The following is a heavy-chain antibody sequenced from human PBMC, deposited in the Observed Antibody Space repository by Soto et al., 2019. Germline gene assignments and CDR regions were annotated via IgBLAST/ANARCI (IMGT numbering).Heavy chain of an antibody. CDR2: INPGGGST. V-gene: IGHV1-46*01. D-gene: IGHD3-9*01. CDR3: APSVGIWTGHGDAFGI. CDR1: GYTFTSYY. Sequence: QVQLVQSGAEVKKPGASVKISCKASGYTFTSYYMNWLRQAPRQGLEWMGIINPGGGSTTYAQKFQGRVTMTRDTSTSTVYMQLSSLTSEDTAVYYCAPSVGIWTGHGDAFGIWGQGTMVTVSS. J-gene: IGHJ3*02.